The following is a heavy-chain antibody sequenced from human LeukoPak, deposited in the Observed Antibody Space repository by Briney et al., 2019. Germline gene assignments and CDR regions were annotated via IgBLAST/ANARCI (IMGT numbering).Heavy chain of an antibody. CDR3: ARGGTAVTTNYFDY. Sequence: ASVKVSCKPSGYTFTSYYLHRVRQAPGQGLEWMGIISPSGGDTTYAQRFQDRLTMARDTSTSTVYMELSSLRSEDTAVYYCARGGTAVTTNYFDYWGQGTLVTVSS. D-gene: IGHD4-23*01. CDR1: GYTFTSYY. V-gene: IGHV1-46*01. CDR2: ISPSGGDT. J-gene: IGHJ4*02.